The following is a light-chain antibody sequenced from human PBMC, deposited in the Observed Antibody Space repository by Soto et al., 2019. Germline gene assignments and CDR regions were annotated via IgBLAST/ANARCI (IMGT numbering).Light chain of an antibody. Sequence: QSVLTQPRSVSGPPGQSVSISCSGTSSDVGTYNYVSWYQQHPGKAPKLMIYDVSKRPSGVPDRFSGSKSGNTASLTISGLQAEDEADYFCSSYASTSTLVVFGGGTQLTVL. CDR1: SSDVGTYNY. CDR2: DVS. V-gene: IGLV2-11*01. J-gene: IGLJ2*01. CDR3: SSYASTSTLVV.